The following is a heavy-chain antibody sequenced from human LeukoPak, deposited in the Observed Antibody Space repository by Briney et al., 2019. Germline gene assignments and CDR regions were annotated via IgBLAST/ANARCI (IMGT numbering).Heavy chain of an antibody. V-gene: IGHV4-39*01. CDR1: GGSISSRSYY. J-gene: IGHJ4*02. CDR2: SYSSGIT. Sequence: PSETLSLTCTVSGGSISSRSYYWGWIRQPPGKGLEWIGSSYSSGITYYKSSLKSRVTISVDTSKNQFSLNLSSVTAADTAVYYCVRHGDGFYDTLTGSFDYWGQGTLVTVSS. D-gene: IGHD3-9*01. CDR3: VRHGDGFYDTLTGSFDY.